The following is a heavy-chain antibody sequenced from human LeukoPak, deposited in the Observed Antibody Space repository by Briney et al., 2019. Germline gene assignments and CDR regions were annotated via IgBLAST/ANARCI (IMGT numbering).Heavy chain of an antibody. D-gene: IGHD1-1*01. CDR1: GGSISSSNY. Sequence: SETLSLTCTVSGGSISSSNYWGWIRQPPGKGLEWIGSIYYSGSTYYNPSLKSRVTISVDTSKDQFSLRLSSVTAADTALYYCAGHHTGTLRVDYWGQGTLVTVSS. V-gene: IGHV4-39*01. J-gene: IGHJ4*02. CDR2: IYYSGST. CDR3: AGHHTGTLRVDY.